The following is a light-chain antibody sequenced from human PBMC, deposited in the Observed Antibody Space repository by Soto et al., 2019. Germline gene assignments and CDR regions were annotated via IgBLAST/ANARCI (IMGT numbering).Light chain of an antibody. CDR1: SSNIGTNA. J-gene: IGLJ1*01. Sequence: SVLTQPRSASGTPGQRVTISCSGGSSNIGTNAVNWYQQLPGTAPKLLIYNNNQRPSGVPDRFSGSKSGTSASLAISGLQSEDEADYYCAPWDDSLNGYVFGTGTKVTVL. CDR2: NNN. V-gene: IGLV1-44*01. CDR3: APWDDSLNGYV.